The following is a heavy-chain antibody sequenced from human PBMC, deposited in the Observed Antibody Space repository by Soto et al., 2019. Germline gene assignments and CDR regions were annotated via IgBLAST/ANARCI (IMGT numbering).Heavy chain of an antibody. Sequence: ASVKVSCKASGYTFTSYGISWVRQAPGQGLEWMGWISAYNGNTNYAQKLQGRVTMTTDTSTSTAYMELRSLRSDDTAVYYCARVYVSFLAHYYDSSGYYIRRGFDYWGQGTLVTVSS. V-gene: IGHV1-18*01. CDR2: ISAYNGNT. D-gene: IGHD3-22*01. J-gene: IGHJ4*02. CDR1: GYTFTSYG. CDR3: ARVYVSFLAHYYDSSGYYIRRGFDY.